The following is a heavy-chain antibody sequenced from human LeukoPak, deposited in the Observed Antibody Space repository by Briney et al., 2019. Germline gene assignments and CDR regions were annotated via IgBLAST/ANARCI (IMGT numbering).Heavy chain of an antibody. D-gene: IGHD5-12*01. J-gene: IGHJ4*02. Sequence: GGSLRLSCAASGFTFSSYGMHWVRQAPGKGLEWVSVISYDGSNKFYADSVKGRFTFSRDNSKNTLYLEMNSLRAEDTAVYYCARGYSGYDPYDYWGQGTLVTVSS. CDR2: ISYDGSNK. CDR3: ARGYSGYDPYDY. V-gene: IGHV3-30*03. CDR1: GFTFSSYG.